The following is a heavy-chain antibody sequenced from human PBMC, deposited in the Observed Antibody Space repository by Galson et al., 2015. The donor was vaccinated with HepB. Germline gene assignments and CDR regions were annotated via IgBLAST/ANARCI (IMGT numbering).Heavy chain of an antibody. CDR1: GFTFSSYS. CDR2: ISSSSSYI. D-gene: IGHD6-19*01. CDR3: ARSFIAGAFDP. J-gene: IGHJ5*02. V-gene: IGHV3-21*01. Sequence: SLRLCCAASGFTFSSYSMNWVRQAPGKGLEWVSSISSSSSYIYYADSVKGRFTISRDNAKNSLYLQMNSLRAEDTAVYYCARSFIAGAFDPWGQGTLVTVSS.